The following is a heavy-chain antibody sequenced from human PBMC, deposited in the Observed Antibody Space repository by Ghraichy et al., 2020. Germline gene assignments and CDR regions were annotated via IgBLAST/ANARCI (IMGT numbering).Heavy chain of an antibody. D-gene: IGHD2-2*01. CDR1: GFTFSSHA. CDR3: ARSTRYFYYYGMDV. J-gene: IGHJ6*02. Sequence: GGSLRLSCSASGFTFSSHALHWVRQAPGKGLEYVSAINSHGISTYYAHSVKGRFTISRENSKNTLYLQMSSLRAEDTAVYYCARSTRYFYYYGMDVWGQGTTVTFS. V-gene: IGHV3-64D*06. CDR2: INSHGIST.